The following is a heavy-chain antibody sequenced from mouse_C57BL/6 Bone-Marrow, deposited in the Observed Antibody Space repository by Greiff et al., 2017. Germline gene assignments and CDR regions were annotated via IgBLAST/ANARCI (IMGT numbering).Heavy chain of an antibody. D-gene: IGHD2-5*01. CDR2: ISYDGSN. Sequence: EVQLQQSGPGLVKPSQSLSLTCSVTGYSITSGYYWNWIRQFPGNKLEWMGYISYDGSNNYNPSIKNRISITRETAKNQFFLKLNSVTTEDTATYYCARDGYSNSRMDYWGQGTSVTVSS. J-gene: IGHJ4*01. CDR1: GYSITSGYY. CDR3: ARDGYSNSRMDY. V-gene: IGHV3-6*01.